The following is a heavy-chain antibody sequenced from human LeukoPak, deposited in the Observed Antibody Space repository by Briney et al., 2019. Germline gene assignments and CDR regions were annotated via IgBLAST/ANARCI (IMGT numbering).Heavy chain of an antibody. Sequence: GGSLGLSCAASGFSFSNSAMHWVRRAPGKGLEWVAFIRYDGSDKYYADSVKGRFTISRDTSKNTLYLQMNGLRDEDTAVYYCAKDLVGGWGFAYWGQGTLVTASS. CDR2: IRYDGSDK. CDR1: GFSFSNSA. V-gene: IGHV3-30*02. D-gene: IGHD2-21*01. J-gene: IGHJ4*02. CDR3: AKDLVGGWGFAY.